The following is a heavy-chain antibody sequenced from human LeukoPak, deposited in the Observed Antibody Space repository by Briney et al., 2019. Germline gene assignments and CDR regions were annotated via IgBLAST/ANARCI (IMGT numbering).Heavy chain of an antibody. Sequence: GGSLRLSCAASGFTFSSYWMHWVRQAPGKGLVWVSRINSDGSSTSYADSVKGRFTISRDNAKNTLYLQMNSLRAEDTAVYYCARATLSYYYYYMDVWGKGTTVTVSS. V-gene: IGHV3-74*01. CDR2: INSDGSST. D-gene: IGHD3-16*01. CDR3: ARATLSYYYYYMDV. CDR1: GFTFSSYW. J-gene: IGHJ6*03.